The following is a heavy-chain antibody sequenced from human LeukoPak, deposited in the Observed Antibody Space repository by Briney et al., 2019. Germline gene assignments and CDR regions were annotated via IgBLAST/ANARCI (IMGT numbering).Heavy chain of an antibody. D-gene: IGHD2-21*02. V-gene: IGHV1-8*01. CDR3: ARGSPSYCGGDCYPDDAFDT. Sequence: ASVKVSCKASGYTFTSYDINWVRQATGQGLEWMGWMNPNSGNTGYAQKFQGRVTMTRNTSISTAYMELSSLRSEDTAVYYCARGSPSYCGGDCYPDDAFDTWGQGTMVTVSS. CDR1: GYTFTSYD. CDR2: MNPNSGNT. J-gene: IGHJ3*02.